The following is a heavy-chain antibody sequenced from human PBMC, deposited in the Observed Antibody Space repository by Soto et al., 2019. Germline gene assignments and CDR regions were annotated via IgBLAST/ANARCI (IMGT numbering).Heavy chain of an antibody. CDR3: ANGTRSSYYYGRDV. Sequence: EVQLVESGGGLVQPGRSLRLSCAASGFTFDDYAMHWVRQAPGKGLEWVSGLSWNGDYRDYADSVKGRFTISRDNAKNSLYLQMTSLIAEDTALYYCANGTRSSYYYGRDVWGQGTTVTVSS. D-gene: IGHD6-6*01. CDR2: LSWNGDYR. CDR1: GFTFDDYA. V-gene: IGHV3-9*01. J-gene: IGHJ6*02.